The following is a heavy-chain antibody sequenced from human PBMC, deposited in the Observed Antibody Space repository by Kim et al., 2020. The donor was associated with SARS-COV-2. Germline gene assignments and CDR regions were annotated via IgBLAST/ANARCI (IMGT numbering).Heavy chain of an antibody. J-gene: IGHJ4*02. CDR2: T. V-gene: IGHV3-64D*09. D-gene: IGHD6-19*01. CDR3: VNAGWTVFDY. Sequence: TYYADSVKGRFAISRDNSKYTLYLQMSTLQADDTAMYYCVNAGWTVFDYWGQGTLVTVSS.